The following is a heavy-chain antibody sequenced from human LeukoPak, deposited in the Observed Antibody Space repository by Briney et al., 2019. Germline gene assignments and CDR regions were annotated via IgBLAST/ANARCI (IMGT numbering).Heavy chain of an antibody. V-gene: IGHV1-2*04. CDR2: INPNSGGT. J-gene: IGHJ4*02. CDR1: GYTFTSYY. CDR3: ARGLLDYYDSSGPSDY. Sequence: GASVKVSCKASGYTFTSYYMHWVRQAPGQGLEWMGWINPNSGGTNYAQKFQGWVTMTRDTSISTAYMELSRLRSDDTAVYYCARGLLDYYDSSGPSDYWGQGTLVTVSS. D-gene: IGHD3-22*01.